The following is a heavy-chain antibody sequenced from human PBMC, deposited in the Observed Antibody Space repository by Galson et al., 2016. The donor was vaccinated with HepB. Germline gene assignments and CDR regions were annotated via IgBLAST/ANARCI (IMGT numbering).Heavy chain of an antibody. J-gene: IGHJ4*02. CDR3: TRNAGHEFWSGPADY. V-gene: IGHV3-49*03. D-gene: IGHD3-3*01. CDR1: GFSFGDYA. CDR2: IRSKAYGATT. Sequence: SLRLSCAASGFSFGDYAMSWFRQAPGKGLEWVALIRSKAYGATTEYAASVQGRFSVSRDNSKSIAFLEMNSLKTEDTAVYYCTRNAGHEFWSGPADYWGQGITVAVSS.